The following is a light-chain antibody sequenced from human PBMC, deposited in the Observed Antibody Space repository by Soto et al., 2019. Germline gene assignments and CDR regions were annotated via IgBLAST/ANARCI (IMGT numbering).Light chain of an antibody. Sequence: DIVMTQSPDSLAVSLGERATINCKSSQSILYSSNNKNHLAWYQQKPGQPPRLLIYWASTRESGVPDRFSGSGSGTDFTLTISSLQAEDVAVYYCQQYYSTPLTFGGGTKVDSK. V-gene: IGKV4-1*01. CDR2: WAS. CDR1: QSILYSSNNKNH. CDR3: QQYYSTPLT. J-gene: IGKJ4*01.